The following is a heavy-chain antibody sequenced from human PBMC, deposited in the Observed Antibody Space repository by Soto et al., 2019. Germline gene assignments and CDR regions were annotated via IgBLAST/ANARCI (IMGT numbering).Heavy chain of an antibody. J-gene: IGHJ6*02. CDR2: TIPIFGTE. D-gene: IGHD2-15*01. V-gene: IGHV1-69*12. CDR3: SIVVVVAATPRYYGMDV. CDR1: GGTFSSYA. Sequence: QVQLVQSGAEVKKPGSSVKVSCKASGGTFSSYAISWVRQAPGQGLEWMGGTIPIFGTENYAQKFQGRVTINADESTSTGYRELSRRRSEDTAVYYGSIVVVVAATPRYYGMDVWGQGTTVAVSS.